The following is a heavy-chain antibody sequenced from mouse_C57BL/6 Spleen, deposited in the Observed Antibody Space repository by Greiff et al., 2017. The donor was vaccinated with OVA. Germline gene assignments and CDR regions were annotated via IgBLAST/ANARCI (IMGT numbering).Heavy chain of an antibody. CDR1: GFTFSDYG. Sequence: EVMLVESGGGLVKPGGSLKLSCAASGFTFSDYGMHWVRQAPEKGLEWVAYISSGSSTIYYADTVQGRFTISRDNAKNTLFLQMTSLRSEDTAMYYCAREGTLNFDYWGQGTTLTVSS. V-gene: IGHV5-17*01. CDR3: AREGTLNFDY. CDR2: ISSGSSTI. J-gene: IGHJ2*01.